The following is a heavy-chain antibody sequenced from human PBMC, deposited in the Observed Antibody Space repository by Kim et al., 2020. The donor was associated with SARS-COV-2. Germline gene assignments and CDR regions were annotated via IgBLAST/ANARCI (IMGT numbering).Heavy chain of an antibody. CDR2: ITSGGST. J-gene: IGHJ4*02. D-gene: IGHD1-26*01. CDR1: GFTFSSNG. Sequence: GGSLRLSCAASGFTFSSNGMTWVRQAPGKGLEWVSAITSGGSTYYADSVKGRFTISRDNSKNMLYLQMDSLRAEDTAFYYCTKTLSGRSYYDYWGQGTLVTVSS. CDR3: TKTLSGRSYYDY. V-gene: IGHV3-23*01.